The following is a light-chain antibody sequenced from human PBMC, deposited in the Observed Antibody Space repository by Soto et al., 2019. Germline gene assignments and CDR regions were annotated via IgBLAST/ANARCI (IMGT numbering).Light chain of an antibody. CDR1: NIGSKS. Sequence: SYELTHPPSVSVAPGQTARITCERNNIGSKSVHWYQQKPGQAPVLVVYGDSDRPSGNPERFSGSNSENTATLTITRVEAGDEAHYYCQVWDSSSDHVVFGGGTKLTVL. CDR3: QVWDSSSDHVV. CDR2: GDS. V-gene: IGLV3-21*02. J-gene: IGLJ2*01.